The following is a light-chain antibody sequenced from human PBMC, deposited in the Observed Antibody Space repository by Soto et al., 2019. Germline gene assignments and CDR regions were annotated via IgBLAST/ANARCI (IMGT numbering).Light chain of an antibody. CDR3: PQYGRSPRT. Sequence: EIVLTQSPGTLSLSPGDRATLSCRTSQNVRSNYLAWYQQNPGQAPRLLIYGASSRAGGIPDRFSGSGSGTDFTLTISRLEPEDSAVYYCPQYGRSPRTFGQGTKVEIK. J-gene: IGKJ2*01. CDR2: GAS. CDR1: QNVRSNY. V-gene: IGKV3-20*01.